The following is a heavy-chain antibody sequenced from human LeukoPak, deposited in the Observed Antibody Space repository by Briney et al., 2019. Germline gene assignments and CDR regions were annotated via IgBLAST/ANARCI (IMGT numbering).Heavy chain of an antibody. V-gene: IGHV4-39*01. D-gene: IGHD2-2*01. CDR2: IYYTGTS. J-gene: IGHJ3*01. CDR3: ARDVSRTSWTWR. CDR1: GGSITDTNYY. Sequence: PSETLSLTCSVSGGSITDTNYYWAWLRQPPGKGLEWIANIYYTGTSYFNPSLESRVTISVDTSNNQFSLKLSSVTAADTAVYYCARDVSRTSWTWRWGQGTVVTVSS.